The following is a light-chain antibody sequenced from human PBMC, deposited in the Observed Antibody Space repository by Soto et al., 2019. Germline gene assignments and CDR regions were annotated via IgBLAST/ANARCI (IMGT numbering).Light chain of an antibody. CDR1: SSDVGGYNY. Sequence: QSVLTQPASVSGSPGQSITISCTGTSSDVGGYNYVSWYQHHPGKAPKLLIYDVSNRPSGISNRFSGSKSDNTASLTISGLQPEDEADYYCSSYTTSNTRQIVFGTGNMVTVL. CDR2: DVS. CDR3: SSYTTSNTRQIV. V-gene: IGLV2-14*03. J-gene: IGLJ1*01.